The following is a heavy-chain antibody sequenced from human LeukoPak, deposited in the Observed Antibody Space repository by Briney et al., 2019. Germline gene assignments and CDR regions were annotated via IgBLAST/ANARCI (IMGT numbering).Heavy chain of an antibody. CDR3: ARGAIFGVTPRGYGMDV. CDR2: MNPNNGGT. J-gene: IGHJ6*02. CDR1: GYTFTIYD. Sequence: ASVKVSCKASGYTFTIYDINWVRQAPGQGLEWVGWMNPNNGGTVYAQKFQGRVTMTRDTSTGTLYMELNSLKSEDTAVYYCARGAIFGVTPRGYGMDVWGQGTTVAVSS. V-gene: IGHV1-8*01. D-gene: IGHD3-3*01.